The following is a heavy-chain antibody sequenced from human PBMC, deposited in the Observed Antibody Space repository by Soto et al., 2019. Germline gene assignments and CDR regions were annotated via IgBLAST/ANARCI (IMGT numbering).Heavy chain of an antibody. CDR1: GGSISSGDYY. D-gene: IGHD5-18*01. Sequence: SETLSLTCTVSGGSISSGDYYWSWIRQPPGKGLEWIGYIYYSGSTYYNPSLKSRVTISVDTSKNQFSLKLSSVTAADTAVYYCAANGYSYGYVPFDYWGQGTLVTVSS. CDR3: AANGYSYGYVPFDY. CDR2: IYYSGST. J-gene: IGHJ4*02. V-gene: IGHV4-30-4*01.